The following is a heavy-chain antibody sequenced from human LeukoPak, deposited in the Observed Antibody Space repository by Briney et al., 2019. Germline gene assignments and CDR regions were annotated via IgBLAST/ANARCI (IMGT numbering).Heavy chain of an antibody. CDR1: GYTFTSSG. V-gene: IGHV1-18*01. CDR2: INTYNGNT. CDR3: ARDSKEGITIFGVAIPTYYYGMDV. J-gene: IGHJ6*02. Sequence: ASVKVSCKASGYTFTSSGISWVRQAPGQGLEWMGWINTYNGNTNYAQKLQGRVTMTTDTPTSTAYMELRSLRSDDTAVYYCARDSKEGITIFGVAIPTYYYGMDVWGQGTTVTVSS. D-gene: IGHD3-3*01.